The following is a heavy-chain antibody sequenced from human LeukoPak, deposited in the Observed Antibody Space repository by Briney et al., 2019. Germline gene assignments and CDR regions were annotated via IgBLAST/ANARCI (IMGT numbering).Heavy chain of an antibody. D-gene: IGHD1-26*01. CDR2: ISYSGST. V-gene: IGHV4-31*03. Sequence: SETLSLTCTVSGGSISSGGYYWRWIRQRPGKGLEWIGYISYSGSTYYNPSLKSRVTISVGTSKNQLSLKLSSVTAALTAVYYCARDSGSYYFDYWGQGTLVTVSS. J-gene: IGHJ4*02. CDR3: ARDSGSYYFDY. CDR1: GGSISSGGYY.